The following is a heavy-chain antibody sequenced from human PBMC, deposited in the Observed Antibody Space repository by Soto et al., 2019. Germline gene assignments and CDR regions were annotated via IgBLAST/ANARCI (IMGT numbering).Heavy chain of an antibody. D-gene: IGHD2-15*01. CDR1: GGSLSSSSYY. CDR2: IYYSGST. CDR3: ARTLGYCSGGSCYSRYYYGMAV. J-gene: IGHJ6*02. V-gene: IGHV4-39*01. Sequence: SETLSFTCTVSGGSLSSSSYYWGWIRQRPGKGLEWIGSIYYSGSTYYNPSLKSRVTISVDTSKNQFSLKLSSVTAADTAVYYCARTLGYCSGGSCYSRYYYGMAVWGQGTTVT.